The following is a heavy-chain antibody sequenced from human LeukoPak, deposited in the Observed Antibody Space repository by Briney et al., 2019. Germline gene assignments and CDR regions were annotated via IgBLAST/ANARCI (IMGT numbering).Heavy chain of an antibody. CDR1: GGSISSGDYY. CDR3: ARLVGAAAGPIFDY. V-gene: IGHV4-39*01. J-gene: IGHJ4*02. Sequence: SETLSLTCTVSGGSISSGDYYWSWIRQPPGKGLEWIGSIYYSGSTYYNPSLKSRVTISVDTSKNQFSLKLSSVTAADTAVYYCARLVGAAAGPIFDYWGQGTLVTVSS. CDR2: IYYSGST. D-gene: IGHD6-13*01.